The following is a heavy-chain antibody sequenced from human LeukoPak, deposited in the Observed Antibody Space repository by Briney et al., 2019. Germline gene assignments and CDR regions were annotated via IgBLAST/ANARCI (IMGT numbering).Heavy chain of an antibody. D-gene: IGHD1-14*01. V-gene: IGHV3-15*01. CDR1: GFTFSSAW. CDR3: TTEPGHHEPDAFDI. Sequence: GGSLRLSCAASGFTFSSAWMSWVRQAPGKGLEWVGRIKSKTDGGTTDYAAPVKGRFTISRDDSKNTLYLQMNSLKTEDTAVYYCTTEPGHHEPDAFDIWGQGTMVTVSS. CDR2: IKSKTDGGTT. J-gene: IGHJ3*02.